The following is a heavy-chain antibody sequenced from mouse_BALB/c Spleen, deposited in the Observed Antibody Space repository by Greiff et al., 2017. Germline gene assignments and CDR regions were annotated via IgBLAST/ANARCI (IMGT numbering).Heavy chain of an antibody. J-gene: IGHJ1*01. V-gene: IGHV5-9-3*01. CDR2: ISSGGSYT. CDR3: AGRMRVNSGCFDV. Sequence: DVQVVESGGGLVKPGGSLKLSCAASGFTFSSYAMPWVRQTPEQRLEWVATISSGGSYTYYPDSVKGRFTISRDNAKNTLYLQMSSLRSEDTAMYYCAGRMRVNSGCFDVWGAGTTVTVSA. CDR1: GFTFSSYA.